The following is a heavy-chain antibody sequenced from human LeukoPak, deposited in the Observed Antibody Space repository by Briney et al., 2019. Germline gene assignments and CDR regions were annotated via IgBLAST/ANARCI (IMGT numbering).Heavy chain of an antibody. D-gene: IGHD6-19*01. CDR1: GYTFTSYG. CDR2: ISAYNGNT. J-gene: IGHJ4*02. Sequence: ASVKVSCKASGYTFTSYGISWVRQAPGQGLEWMGWISAYNGNTNYAQKLQGRVTMTTDTSTSTAYMELRSLRSDDTAVYYCAGDLGRPREQWLVPPSFDYWGQGTLVTVSS. V-gene: IGHV1-18*01. CDR3: AGDLGRPREQWLVPPSFDY.